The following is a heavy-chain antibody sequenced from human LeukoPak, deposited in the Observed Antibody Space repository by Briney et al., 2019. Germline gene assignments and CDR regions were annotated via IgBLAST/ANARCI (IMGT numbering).Heavy chain of an antibody. CDR1: GGSINSYY. CDR2: VSYSGTT. D-gene: IGHD6-19*01. V-gene: IGHV4-59*08. Sequence: PSETLSLTCTVSGGSINSYYWSSIRQPPGKGLWWIGYVSYSGTTKYNPSLENRVAISVDTSKNEFSLKLNSVTAADTAVYYCVRHGGFSSPASVWGQGTLVTVSS. J-gene: IGHJ4*02. CDR3: VRHGGFSSPASV.